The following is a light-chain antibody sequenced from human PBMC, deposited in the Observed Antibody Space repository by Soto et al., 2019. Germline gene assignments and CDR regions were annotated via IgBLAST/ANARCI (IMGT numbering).Light chain of an antibody. J-gene: IGKJ5*01. CDR3: QQYGGSPIT. V-gene: IGKV3-20*01. CDR1: QSVSRR. Sequence: EVVLTQSPVTLSLSPGGRAPLSCRASQSVSRRLAWYQQRPGQSPRLLISGASMRASGVPVRFIGSGSGTDFTLTITRLEPEDFAVYYCQQYGGSPITFGLGTRLEIK. CDR2: GAS.